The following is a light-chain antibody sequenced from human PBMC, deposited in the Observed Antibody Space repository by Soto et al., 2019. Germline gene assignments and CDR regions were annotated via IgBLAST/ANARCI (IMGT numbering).Light chain of an antibody. CDR1: SSDVGGYNY. Sequence: QSALTQPPSASGSPGQSVTISCTGTSSDVGGYNYVSWYQQHPGKAPKVMIYEGSKRPSGVSNRFSGSKSGNTASLTISGLQAEDEADYFCSSYVGDSAYAFGTGTKLTVL. V-gene: IGLV2-8*01. CDR3: SSYVGDSAYA. J-gene: IGLJ1*01. CDR2: EGS.